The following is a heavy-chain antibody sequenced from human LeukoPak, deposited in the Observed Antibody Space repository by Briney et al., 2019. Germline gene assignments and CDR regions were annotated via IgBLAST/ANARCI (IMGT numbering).Heavy chain of an antibody. CDR1: EFNVNNNY. Sequence: GGSLRLSCAVSEFNVNNNYMSWVRQAPGKGLEWLSVVYSDGNTFYAGSVKGRFTVSRDNSKNTLYLQLHRLRAEDTAVYYCARGLFTTEAFDTWGQGTMVTVSS. CDR3: ARGLFTTEAFDT. J-gene: IGHJ3*02. V-gene: IGHV3-66*01. D-gene: IGHD1-1*01. CDR2: VYSDGNT.